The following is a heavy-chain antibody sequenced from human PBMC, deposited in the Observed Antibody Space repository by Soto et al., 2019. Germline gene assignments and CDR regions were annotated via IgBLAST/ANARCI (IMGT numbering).Heavy chain of an antibody. CDR2: IRHDGANI. D-gene: IGHD2-15*01. V-gene: IGHV3-64D*06. Sequence: PGESLRLSYSVSGCAFSAYSMHWARQAPGKGLEYVAVIRHDGANIYYADSVKGRFITSRDNSKNTLYLQMSSLRLEDTAVYYCVRDWWGFDYWGQGT. CDR3: VRDWWGFDY. J-gene: IGHJ4*02. CDR1: GCAFSAYS.